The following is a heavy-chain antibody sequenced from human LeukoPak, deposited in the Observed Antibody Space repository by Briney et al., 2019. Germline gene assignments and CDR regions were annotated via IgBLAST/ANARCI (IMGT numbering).Heavy chain of an antibody. Sequence: SETLSLTCAVYGGSFSGYYWSWIRQPPGKGLEWIGEINHSGSTNYNPPLKSRVTISVDTSKNQFSLKLSSVTAADTAVYYCARGAPGPYWGQGTLVTVSS. V-gene: IGHV4-34*01. J-gene: IGHJ4*02. CDR2: INHSGST. CDR3: ARGAPGPY. CDR1: GGSFSGYY.